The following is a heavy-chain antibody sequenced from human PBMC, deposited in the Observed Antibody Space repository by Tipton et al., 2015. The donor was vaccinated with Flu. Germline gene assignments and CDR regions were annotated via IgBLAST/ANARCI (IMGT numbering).Heavy chain of an antibody. D-gene: IGHD3-16*01. V-gene: IGHV3-33*01. CDR1: GFIFSTYG. CDR3: ARGFIRLCDF. CDR2: IWYDGSNK. Sequence: SLRLSCVASGFIFSTYGMHWVRQAPGKGLEWVAVIWYDGSNKYYADSVKGRFTISRDNSKNTVYLQMNSLRAEDTAVYYCARGFIRLCDFWGQGTPVTVSS. J-gene: IGHJ4*02.